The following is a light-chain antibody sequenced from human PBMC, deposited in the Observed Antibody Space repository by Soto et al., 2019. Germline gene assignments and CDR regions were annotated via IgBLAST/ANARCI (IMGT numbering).Light chain of an antibody. V-gene: IGLV2-14*01. CDR3: SSYTSSSTGV. CDR2: EVS. CDR1: SSDVGGYNY. J-gene: IGLJ1*01. Sequence: QSGLTQPASGSGSPGQSITISCTGTSSDVGGYNYVSWYQQHPGKAPKLMIYEVSNRPSGVSNRFSGSKSGNTASLTISGLQAEDEADYYCSSYTSSSTGVFGNGTKVTVL.